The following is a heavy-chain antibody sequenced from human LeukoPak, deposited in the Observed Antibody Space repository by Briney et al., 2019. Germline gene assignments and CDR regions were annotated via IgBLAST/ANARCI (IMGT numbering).Heavy chain of an antibody. D-gene: IGHD2-2*01. J-gene: IGHJ4*02. CDR2: IYPGDSDT. Sequence: GESLKISCKASGYSFTTYWSGWVRQMPGKGLEWMGIIYPGDSDTRYSPSFEGQVTISADKSITTAYLQWSSLKASDTAMYYCVRIGGPAATKSFFDYWGQGALVTVSS. CDR1: GYSFTTYW. CDR3: VRIGGPAATKSFFDY. V-gene: IGHV5-51*01.